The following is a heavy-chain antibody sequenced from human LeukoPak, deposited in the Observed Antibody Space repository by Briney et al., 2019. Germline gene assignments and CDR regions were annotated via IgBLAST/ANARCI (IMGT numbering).Heavy chain of an antibody. CDR2: IKEDGSEK. CDR3: TRMYLYESSGFRPSDY. CDR1: GFTFTNYW. V-gene: IGHV3-7*01. J-gene: IGHJ4*02. D-gene: IGHD3-22*01. Sequence: GGSLRLSCATSGFTFTNYWMSWVRQAPGKGLEWVAKIKEDGSEKIYVDPVKGRFTISRDNAENAVHLETNSLRAEDTAVYYCTRMYLYESSGFRPSDYWGQGTLVTVSS.